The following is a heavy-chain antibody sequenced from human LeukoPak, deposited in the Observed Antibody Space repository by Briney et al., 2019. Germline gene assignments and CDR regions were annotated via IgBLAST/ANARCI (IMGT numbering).Heavy chain of an antibody. CDR3: AELGITMIGGV. CDR1: GFTFDKYG. Sequence: GGSLRLSCAASGFTFDKYGMNWVRQAPGKGLEWASYISSSGSTIYYADSVKGRFTISRDNAKNSLYLQMNSLRAEDTAVYYCAELGITMIGGVWGKGTTVTISS. CDR2: ISSSGSTI. D-gene: IGHD3-10*02. V-gene: IGHV3-48*03. J-gene: IGHJ6*04.